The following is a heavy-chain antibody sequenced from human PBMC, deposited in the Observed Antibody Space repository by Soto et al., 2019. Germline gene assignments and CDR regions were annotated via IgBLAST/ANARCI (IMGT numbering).Heavy chain of an antibody. CDR3: ARAYSSGWYVSSRVGDLDYYYYYMDV. CDR1: GYTFTSYG. D-gene: IGHD6-19*01. CDR2: ISAYNGNT. Sequence: ASVKVSCKASGYTFTSYGISWVRQAPGQGLEWMGWISAYNGNTNYAQKLQGRVTMTTDTSTSTAYMELKSLRSDDTAVYYCARAYSSGWYVSSRVGDLDYYYYYMDVWGKGTTVTVSS. J-gene: IGHJ6*03. V-gene: IGHV1-18*01.